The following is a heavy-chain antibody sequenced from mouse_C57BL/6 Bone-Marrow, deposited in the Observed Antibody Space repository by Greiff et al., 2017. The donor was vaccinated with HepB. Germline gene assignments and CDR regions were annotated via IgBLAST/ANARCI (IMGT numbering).Heavy chain of an antibody. V-gene: IGHV5-12*01. J-gene: IGHJ3*01. CDR3: ARHAYGSPFAY. CDR2: ISNGGGST. D-gene: IGHD1-1*01. Sequence: EVQGVESGGGLVQPGGSLKLSCAASGFTFSDYYMYWVRQTPEKRLEWVAYISNGGGSTYYPDTVKGRFTISRDNAKNTLYLQMSRLKSEDTAMYYCARHAYGSPFAYWGQGTLVTVSA. CDR1: GFTFSDYY.